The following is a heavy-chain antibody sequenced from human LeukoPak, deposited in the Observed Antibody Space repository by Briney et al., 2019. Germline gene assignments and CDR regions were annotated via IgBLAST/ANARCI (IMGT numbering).Heavy chain of an antibody. CDR1: GGSISSSTYY. CDR3: ARQYYYDSSGYYYSGANNWFDP. CDR2: IYYSGST. J-gene: IGHJ5*02. V-gene: IGHV4-39*01. Sequence: PSETLSLTCTVSGGSISSSTYYWGWIRQPPGKGLEWIGSIYYSGSTYYNPSLKSRVTISVDTSKNQFSLKLSSVTAADTAVYYCARQYYYDSSGYYYSGANNWFDPWGQGTLVTVSS. D-gene: IGHD3-22*01.